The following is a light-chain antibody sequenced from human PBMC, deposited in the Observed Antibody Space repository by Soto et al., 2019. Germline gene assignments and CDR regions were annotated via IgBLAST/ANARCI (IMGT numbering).Light chain of an antibody. CDR2: EVT. Sequence: QTVVTQPASVSGSRGQSITISCTGTSSDIGDYNYVSWYKQYPGEAPKLIIFEVTNRPPGISNRFSGSKSGNTASLTISGLQAEDEDDYYCSSFTRGSTPCVFGSGTKLTVL. V-gene: IGLV2-14*03. CDR1: SSDIGDYNY. CDR3: SSFTRGSTPCV. J-gene: IGLJ1*01.